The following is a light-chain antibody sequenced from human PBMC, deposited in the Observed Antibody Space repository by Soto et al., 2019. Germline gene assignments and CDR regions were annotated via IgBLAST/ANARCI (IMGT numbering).Light chain of an antibody. CDR2: GPS. Sequence: IVMMQSPATLSVSPGERATLSCRASQSVSGDLAWYQQKPDQAPRLLIYGPSTRATGIPARFSGSGSGTEFTLTISGLQSEDFAIYFCQQYNSWPITFGQGTRLEIK. CDR1: QSVSGD. V-gene: IGKV3-15*01. J-gene: IGKJ5*01. CDR3: QQYNSWPIT.